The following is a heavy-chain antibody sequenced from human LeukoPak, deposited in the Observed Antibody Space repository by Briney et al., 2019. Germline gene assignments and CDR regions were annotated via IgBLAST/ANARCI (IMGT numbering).Heavy chain of an antibody. Sequence: SVKVSCKASGGTFSSYAISWVRQAPGQGLEWMGGIIPIFGTANYAQKFQGRVTITTDESTSTAYMELSSLRSEDTAVYYCARGGAARYDAFDIWGQGTMVTVSS. V-gene: IGHV1-69*05. D-gene: IGHD6-6*01. CDR3: ARGGAARYDAFDI. J-gene: IGHJ3*02. CDR1: GGTFSSYA. CDR2: IIPIFGTA.